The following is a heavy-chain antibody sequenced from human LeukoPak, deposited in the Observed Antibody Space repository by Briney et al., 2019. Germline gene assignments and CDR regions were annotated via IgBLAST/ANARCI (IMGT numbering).Heavy chain of an antibody. Sequence: SETLSLTCAVYGGSFSGYYWSWIRQPPGKGLKWIGEINHSGSTNYNPSLKSRVTISVDTSKNQFSLKLSSVTAADTAVYYCATSYCGGDCYSRTGDYWGQGTLVTVSS. J-gene: IGHJ4*02. V-gene: IGHV4-34*01. CDR3: ATSYCGGDCYSRTGDY. CDR1: GGSFSGYY. D-gene: IGHD2-21*02. CDR2: INHSGST.